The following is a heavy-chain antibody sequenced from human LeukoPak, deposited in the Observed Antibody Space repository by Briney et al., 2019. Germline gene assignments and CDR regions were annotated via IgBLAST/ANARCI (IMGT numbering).Heavy chain of an antibody. CDR1: GFTFSSYG. J-gene: IGHJ4*02. CDR2: IRNDGSII. CDR3: AKDTPLCYFDY. V-gene: IGHV3-30*02. D-gene: IGHD3-16*01. Sequence: GGSLRLSCAASGFTFSSYGMHWIRQAPGKGLEWVAFIRNDGSIIYNANSVKGRFTISRDNSKNTLYLQMNSLRADDTAVYYCAKDTPLCYFDYWGQGTLVTVSS.